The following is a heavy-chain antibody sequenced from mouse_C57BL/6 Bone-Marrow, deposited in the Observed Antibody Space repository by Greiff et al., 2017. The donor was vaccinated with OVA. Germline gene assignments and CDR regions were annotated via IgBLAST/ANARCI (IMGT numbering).Heavy chain of an antibody. D-gene: IGHD2-1*01. CDR2: IDPSDSST. J-gene: IGHJ4*01. V-gene: IGHV1-69*01. Sequence: QVQLQQPGAELVMPGASVKLSCKASGYTFTSYWMHWVKQRPGQGLEWIGEIDPSDSSTNYNQKFKGKSTLTVDKSSSTAYMQLSSLTSEDSAVYYCASLPFGNPYYYARDYWGQGTSVTVSA. CDR3: ASLPFGNPYYYARDY. CDR1: GYTFTSYW.